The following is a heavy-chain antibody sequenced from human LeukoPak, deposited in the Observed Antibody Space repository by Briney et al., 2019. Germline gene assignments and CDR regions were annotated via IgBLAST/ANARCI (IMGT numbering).Heavy chain of an antibody. CDR3: ARVAYDILTGQNGYYYDD. J-gene: IGHJ4*02. V-gene: IGHV3-48*02. CDR2: ISGSSSPI. CDR1: GFTFSSYS. D-gene: IGHD3-9*01. Sequence: GGSLRLSCAASGFTFSSYSMIWVRQAPGKGLEWVSYISGSSSPIYYADSVKGRFTTSRDNANKSLYLQMDSLRDEDTAFYYCARVAYDILTGQNGYYYDDWGQGTPVTVSS.